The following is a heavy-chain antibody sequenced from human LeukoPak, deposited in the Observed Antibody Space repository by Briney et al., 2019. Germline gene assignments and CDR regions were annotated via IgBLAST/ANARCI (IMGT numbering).Heavy chain of an antibody. CDR2: INSDGSST. J-gene: IGHJ5*02. D-gene: IGHD3-22*01. Sequence: GGSLRLSCAASGFTFSNSWMHWVRQAPGKGLVWVSRINSDGSSTSYADSVKGRFTISRDNAKNTLYLQMNSLRAEDTAVYYCAREGYYYDSSGYYNWFDPWGQGTLVTVSS. V-gene: IGHV3-74*01. CDR1: GFTFSNSW. CDR3: AREGYYYDSSGYYNWFDP.